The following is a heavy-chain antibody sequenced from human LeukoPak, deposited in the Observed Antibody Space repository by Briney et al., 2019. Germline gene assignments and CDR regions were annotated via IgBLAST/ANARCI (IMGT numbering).Heavy chain of an antibody. CDR1: GGSFSGYY. CDR2: INHSGST. V-gene: IGHV4-34*01. Sequence: SETLSLTCAVYGGSFSGYYWSWIRQPPGKGLEWIGEINHSGSTNYNPSLTSRGTISVDTTKNQFSLKLRYVTAADTAVYYCARRENRAHCSSTTPCYYYYGMDVWGQGTTVTVSS. CDR3: ARRENRAHCSSTTPCYYYYGMDV. J-gene: IGHJ6*02. D-gene: IGHD2-2*01.